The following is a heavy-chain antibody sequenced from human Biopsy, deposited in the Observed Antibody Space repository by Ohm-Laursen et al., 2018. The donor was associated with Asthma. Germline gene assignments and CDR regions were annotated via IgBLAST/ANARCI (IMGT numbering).Heavy chain of an antibody. Sequence: SETLSLTCAVYGGSFSSNYWSWIRQPPGEGMEWIGSMYHSGSPYYHPSLKSRATISVDTSKNQLSLKMSSVTAADTAVYFCVRHQYSSSWSTFDYWGQGALVTVSS. CDR1: GGSFSSNY. CDR2: MYHSGSP. V-gene: IGHV4-39*01. CDR3: VRHQYSSSWSTFDY. J-gene: IGHJ4*02. D-gene: IGHD3-22*01.